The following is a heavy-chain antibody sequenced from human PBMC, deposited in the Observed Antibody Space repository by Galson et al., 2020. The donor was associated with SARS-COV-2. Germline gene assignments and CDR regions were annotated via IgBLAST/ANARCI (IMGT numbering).Heavy chain of an antibody. V-gene: IGHV3-30-3*01. CDR1: GFTFSAYS. D-gene: IGHD1-1*01. CDR2: IAYDGSNK. J-gene: IGHJ6*02. Sequence: TGGSLRLSCAASGFTFSAYSMHWVRQAPGKGLEWVAAIAYDGSNKHFADSVKGRFTISRDNSKNTLYLQMNSLKPEDTAIYYCARDWCGTSFGYGMDVWGQGTTVTDSS. CDR3: ARDWCGTSFGYGMDV.